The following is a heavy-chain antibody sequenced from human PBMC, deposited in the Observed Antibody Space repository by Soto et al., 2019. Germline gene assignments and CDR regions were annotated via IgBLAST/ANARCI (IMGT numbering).Heavy chain of an antibody. CDR1: RVAFSKFI. J-gene: IGHJ6*02. CDR3: AKVRYSSPMGYYYGMDV. CDR2: IIPIFGTA. D-gene: IGHD6-19*01. Sequence: QAQLEQSGGEVKKPGSSVKVSCKASRVAFSKFIATWVRQAPGLGLEWVGGIIPIFGTANYAQKFQGRVTITADESTSTSYLEVNNLRSEDTAVYYCAKVRYSSPMGYYYGMDVWGQGTTVTVSS. V-gene: IGHV1-69*01.